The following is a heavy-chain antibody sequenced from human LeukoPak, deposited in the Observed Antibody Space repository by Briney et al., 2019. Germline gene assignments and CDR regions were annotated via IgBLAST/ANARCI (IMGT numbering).Heavy chain of an antibody. CDR1: GYTFTGYY. CDR2: IIPIFGTA. D-gene: IGHD3-22*01. CDR3: ATVHYYDSSGYQGLVY. V-gene: IGHV1-69*06. Sequence: GASVKVSCKASGYTFTGYYMHWVRQAPGQGLEWMGGIIPIFGTANYAQKFQGRVTMTEDTSTDTAYMELSSLRSEDTAVYYCATVHYYDSSGYQGLVYWGQGTLVTVSS. J-gene: IGHJ4*02.